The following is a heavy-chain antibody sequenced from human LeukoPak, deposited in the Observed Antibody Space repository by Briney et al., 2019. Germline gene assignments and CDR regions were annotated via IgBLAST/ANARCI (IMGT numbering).Heavy chain of an antibody. CDR1: GFTVSSNY. CDR3: ARGGWQWLVPYYFDY. D-gene: IGHD6-19*01. Sequence: PGGSLRLSCAASGFTVSSNYMSWVRQAPGKGLEWVSVIYSGGSTYYADSVKGRSTISRDNSKNTLYLQMNSLRAEDTAVYYCARGGWQWLVPYYFDYWGQGTLVTVSS. V-gene: IGHV3-53*01. CDR2: IYSGGST. J-gene: IGHJ4*02.